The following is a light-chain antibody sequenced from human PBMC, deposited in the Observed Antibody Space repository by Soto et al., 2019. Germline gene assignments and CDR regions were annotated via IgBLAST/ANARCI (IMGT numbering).Light chain of an antibody. Sequence: QSALTQPASVSGSPGQSITISCTGTSNDVGSYNLVSGYQQHPGKAPKLMIYEGSKRPSGVSNRFSGSKSGNTASLTISGLQAEDEADYYCCSCAGSSILVFGGGTKVTVL. J-gene: IGLJ2*01. CDR3: CSCAGSSILV. CDR2: EGS. V-gene: IGLV2-23*01. CDR1: SNDVGSYNL.